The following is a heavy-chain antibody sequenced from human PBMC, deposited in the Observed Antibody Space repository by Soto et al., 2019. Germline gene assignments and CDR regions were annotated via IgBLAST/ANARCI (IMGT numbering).Heavy chain of an antibody. CDR3: ARSYSGYDY. D-gene: IGHD5-12*01. CDR1: GDSIRSYY. J-gene: IGHJ4*02. CDR2: IYYSGST. V-gene: IGHV4-59*01. Sequence: SETLSLTCTVSGDSIRSYYWSWIRQPPGKGLEWIGYIYYSGSTNYNPSLKSRVTISVDTSKNQFSLKLSSVTAADTAVYYCARSYSGYDYWGQGTLVTVSS.